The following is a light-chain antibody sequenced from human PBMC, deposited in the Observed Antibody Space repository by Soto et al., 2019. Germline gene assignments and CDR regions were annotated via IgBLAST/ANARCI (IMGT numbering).Light chain of an antibody. CDR2: DVS. V-gene: IGLV2-11*01. Sequence: QSALAQPRSVSGSPGKSVPIYCTGTSSVVGGYNYVSWYQQHPGKAPKLIIYDVSKRPSGVPDRFSGSKSGNTASLTISGLQAEDEADYYCCSYAGSYTHYVFGTGTKVTVL. CDR1: SSVVGGYNY. CDR3: CSYAGSYTHYV. J-gene: IGLJ1*01.